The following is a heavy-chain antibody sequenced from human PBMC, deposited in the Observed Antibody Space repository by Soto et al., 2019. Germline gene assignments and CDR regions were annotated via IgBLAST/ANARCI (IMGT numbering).Heavy chain of an antibody. CDR1: GGTFSSYA. J-gene: IGHJ4*02. CDR3: ARESRYCGSGSRYVLPGIDY. Sequence: QVQLVQSGAEVKKPGSSVNVSCTASGGTFSSYAISWVRQAPGQGLEWMGGIITIFGTANYVQKFQGRVTITADESTSTDHLELGSLRAGGTAVYYCARESRYCGSGSRYVLPGIDYWGQGTLVTVSS. V-gene: IGHV1-69*12. CDR2: IITIFGTA. D-gene: IGHD2-15*01.